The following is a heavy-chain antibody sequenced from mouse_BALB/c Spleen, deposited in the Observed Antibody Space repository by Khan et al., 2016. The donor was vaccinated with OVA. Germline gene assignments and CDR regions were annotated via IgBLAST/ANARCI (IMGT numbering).Heavy chain of an antibody. CDR3: AKLRVFYFDS. CDR2: IWGDGST. CDR1: GFSLTSDG. Sequence: VELVESGPGLVAPSQSLSITCSVSGFSLTSDGVSWVRQPPGKGLEWLGVIWGDGSTNYHSALRSRLSIRKDNSKSQVFLKLDSLQTDDTATYYCAKLRVFYFDSWGQGTTLTVSS. J-gene: IGHJ2*01. V-gene: IGHV2-3*01.